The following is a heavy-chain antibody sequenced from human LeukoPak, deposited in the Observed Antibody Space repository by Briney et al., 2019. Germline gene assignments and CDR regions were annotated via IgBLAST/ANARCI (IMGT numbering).Heavy chain of an antibody. CDR1: GYIFTNYW. CDR2: IYPGDSDT. J-gene: IGHJ6*03. Sequence: GESLKICCESSGYIFTNYWIGWVRQMPGRGLEWMGIIYPGDSDTKYKPSFPGQVTISNDKSISTAYLQWSSLKASDTAIYYCARHSGYCGTYSCYCEGHYYYMDVWGKGTTVTVSS. CDR3: ARHSGYCGTYSCYCEGHYYYMDV. V-gene: IGHV5-51*01. D-gene: IGHD2-21*01.